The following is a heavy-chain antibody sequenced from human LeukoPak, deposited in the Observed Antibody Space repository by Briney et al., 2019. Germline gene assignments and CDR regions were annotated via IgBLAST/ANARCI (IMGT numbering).Heavy chain of an antibody. V-gene: IGHV3-48*04. D-gene: IGHD3-10*01. CDR1: GFTFSNYH. CDR3: ARRTVRGALDDFDI. CDR2: ISSSSTSI. Sequence: GGSLRLSCAASGFTFSNYHMNWVRQAPGKGLEWLSYISSSSTSIYYTDSVRGRFTVSRDNAKNSLYLQMNSLRAEDTAVYYCARRTVRGALDDFDIWGQGTMVTVSS. J-gene: IGHJ3*02.